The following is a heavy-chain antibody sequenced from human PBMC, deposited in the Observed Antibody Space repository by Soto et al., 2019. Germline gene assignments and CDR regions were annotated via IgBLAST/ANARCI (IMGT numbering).Heavy chain of an antibody. D-gene: IGHD1-26*01. V-gene: IGHV1-18*01. Sequence: ASVKVSCKASGYTFSNYGISWVRQAPGQGLEWMGWFSSYNGDARYAQNLQGRVTMTTDTSTSTAYMELWSLRSDDTAVYYCAREDSGGLDYWGQGTLVTVSP. CDR3: AREDSGGLDY. J-gene: IGHJ4*02. CDR1: GYTFSNYG. CDR2: FSSYNGDA.